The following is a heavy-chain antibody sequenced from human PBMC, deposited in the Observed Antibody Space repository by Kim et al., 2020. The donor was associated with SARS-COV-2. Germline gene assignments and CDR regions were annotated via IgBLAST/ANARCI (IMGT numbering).Heavy chain of an antibody. CDR1: GFTFSSYG. V-gene: IGHV3-33*05. Sequence: GGSLRLSCAASGFTFSSYGMHWVRQAPGKGLEWVAVISYDGSNKYYADSAKGRFTISRDNSKNTLYLQMNSLRAEDTAVYYCARESTMVRGANAPNWFDP. CDR3: ARESTMVRGANAPNWFDP. J-gene: IGHJ5*02. CDR2: ISYDGSNK. D-gene: IGHD3-10*01.